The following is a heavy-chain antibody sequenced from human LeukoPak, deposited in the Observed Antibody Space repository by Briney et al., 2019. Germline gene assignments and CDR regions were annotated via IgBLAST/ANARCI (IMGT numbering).Heavy chain of an antibody. V-gene: IGHV1-8*01. Sequence: GASVKVSCKASGYTFTSYDINWVRQATGQGLEWMGWMNPNSGNTGYAQKFQGRVTMTRNTSISTAYMELSSLRSEDTAVYYCARNRGIAAAGTRRGYFQHWGQGTLVTVSS. D-gene: IGHD6-13*01. CDR3: ARNRGIAAAGTRRGYFQH. CDR2: MNPNSGNT. J-gene: IGHJ1*01. CDR1: GYTFTSYD.